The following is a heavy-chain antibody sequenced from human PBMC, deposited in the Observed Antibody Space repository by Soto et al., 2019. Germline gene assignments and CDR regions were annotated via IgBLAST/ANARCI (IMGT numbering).Heavy chain of an antibody. CDR2: IYSGGST. Sequence: PVGSLRLSCAASGFTVSSNYMSWVRQAPGKGLEWVSVIYSGGSTYYADSVKGRFTISRDNSKNTLYLQMNSLRAEDTAVYYCAREGYYDFWSGYFRKGPMDVWGQGTTVTVSS. V-gene: IGHV3-53*01. CDR1: GFTVSSNY. D-gene: IGHD3-3*01. CDR3: AREGYYDFWSGYFRKGPMDV. J-gene: IGHJ6*02.